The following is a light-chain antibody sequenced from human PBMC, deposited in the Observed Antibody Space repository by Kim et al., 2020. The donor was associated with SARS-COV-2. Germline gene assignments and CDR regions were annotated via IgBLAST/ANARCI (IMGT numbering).Light chain of an antibody. CDR2: WAS. V-gene: IGKV4-1*01. CDR3: QQYYGTPYT. CDR1: QSVLYSSTNKNY. J-gene: IGKJ2*01. Sequence: RATINCKSSQSVLYSSTNKNYLAWYQQKPGQPPKLLFYWASTRESGVPDRFTGSGSGTDFTLTISSLQVEDVAVYYCQQYYGTPYTFGQGTKVEI.